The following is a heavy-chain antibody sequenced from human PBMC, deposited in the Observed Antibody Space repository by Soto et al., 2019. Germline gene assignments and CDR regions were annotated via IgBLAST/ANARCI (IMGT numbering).Heavy chain of an antibody. D-gene: IGHD6-13*01. V-gene: IGHV5-51*01. CDR1: GYSFTSYW. J-gene: IGHJ5*02. CDR3: ARQGYSSSWSNWFDP. CDR2: IYPGDSDT. Sequence: GESLKISFKGSGYSFTSYWIGWVRQMPGKGLEWMGIIYPGDSDTRYSPSFQGQVTISADKSISTAYLQWSSLKASETAMYYCARQGYSSSWSNWFDPWGQGTLVTVSS.